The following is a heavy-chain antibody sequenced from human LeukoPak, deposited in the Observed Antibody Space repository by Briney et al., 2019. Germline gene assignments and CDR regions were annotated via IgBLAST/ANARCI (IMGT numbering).Heavy chain of an antibody. J-gene: IGHJ4*02. Sequence: PSETLSLTCTVSGGSISSGGYYWSWIRQHPGKGLEWIGYIYYSGSTYYNPSLKSRVTISVDTSKNQFSLKLSSVTAADTAVYYCASYYYDSSGYYYEGYFDYWGQGTLVTVSS. D-gene: IGHD3-22*01. CDR3: ASYYYDSSGYYYEGYFDY. CDR2: IYYSGST. CDR1: GGSISSGGYY. V-gene: IGHV4-31*03.